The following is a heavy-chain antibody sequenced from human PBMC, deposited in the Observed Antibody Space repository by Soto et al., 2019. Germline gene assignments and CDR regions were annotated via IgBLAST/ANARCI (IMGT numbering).Heavy chain of an antibody. J-gene: IGHJ4*02. CDR1: GGTFSSYA. Sequence: QVQLVQSGAEVKKPGSSVKVSCKASGGTFSSYAISWVRQAPGQGLEWMGGIIPIFGTANYAQKFQGRVTITADESTSTAYTELRSLRSEDTAVYYCARINSSGWYEAIDYWGQGTLVTVSS. V-gene: IGHV1-69*12. D-gene: IGHD6-19*01. CDR2: IIPIFGTA. CDR3: ARINSSGWYEAIDY.